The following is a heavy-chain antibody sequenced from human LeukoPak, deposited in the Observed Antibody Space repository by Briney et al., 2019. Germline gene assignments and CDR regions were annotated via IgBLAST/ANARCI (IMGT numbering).Heavy chain of an antibody. CDR3: AKDTGYTSGRIDY. CDR1: GFTFSNYG. V-gene: IGHV3-30*02. J-gene: IGHJ4*02. D-gene: IGHD6-19*01. CDR2: IHYDGSNK. Sequence: GGSLRLSCAASGFTFSNYGMHWVRQAPGKGLEWVAFIHYDGSNKHYVDSVKGRFTISRDNSKSMLFLQVNSLRTDDTGLYYCAKDTGYTSGRIDYWGQGTLVTVSS.